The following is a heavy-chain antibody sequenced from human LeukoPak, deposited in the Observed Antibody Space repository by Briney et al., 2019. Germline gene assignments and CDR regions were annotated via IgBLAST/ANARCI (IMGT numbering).Heavy chain of an antibody. CDR3: ARGIAVAGHYYYYGMDV. D-gene: IGHD6-19*01. Sequence: SVKVSCKASGGTFISYAISWVRQAPGQGLEWMGGIIPIFGTANYAQKFQGRATITADESTSTAYMELSSLRSEDTAVYYCARGIAVAGHYYYYGMDVWGQGTTVTVSS. V-gene: IGHV1-69*13. J-gene: IGHJ6*02. CDR2: IIPIFGTA. CDR1: GGTFISYA.